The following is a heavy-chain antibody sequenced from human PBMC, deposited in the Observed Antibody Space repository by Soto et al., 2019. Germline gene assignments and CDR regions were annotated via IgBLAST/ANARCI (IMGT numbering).Heavy chain of an antibody. V-gene: IGHV4-59*01. CDR1: GGSISSYY. Sequence: QVQLQESGPGLVKPSETLSLTCTVSGGSISSYYWSWIRQPPGKGLEWIGYIYYSGSTNYNPSLKSRVTISVDTSKNQFSLKLSSVTAADTAVYYCARDIRKGGSSSSDYYYGMDVWGQGTTVTVSS. CDR3: ARDIRKGGSSSSDYYYGMDV. D-gene: IGHD6-6*01. J-gene: IGHJ6*02. CDR2: IYYSGST.